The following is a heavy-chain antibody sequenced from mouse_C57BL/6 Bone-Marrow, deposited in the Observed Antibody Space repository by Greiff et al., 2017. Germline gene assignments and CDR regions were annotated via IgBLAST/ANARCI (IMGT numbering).Heavy chain of an antibody. D-gene: IGHD1-1*01. J-gene: IGHJ3*01. V-gene: IGHV1-52*01. CDR3: ARHDGYGSSLAWFAY. CDR1: GYTFTSYW. Sequence: QVQLQQPGAELVRPGSSVKLSCKASGYTFTSYWMHWVKQRPIQGLEWIGNIDPSDSETHYNQKFTDKATLTVDKSSSTAYMQLSSLTSEDSAVYDWARHDGYGSSLAWFAYWGQGTLVTVSA. CDR2: IDPSDSET.